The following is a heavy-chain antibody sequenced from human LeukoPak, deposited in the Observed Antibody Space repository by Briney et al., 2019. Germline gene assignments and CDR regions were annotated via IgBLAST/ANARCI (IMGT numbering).Heavy chain of an antibody. CDR3: ARAPREQLGPYYYYGMDV. D-gene: IGHD6-13*01. CDR2: INPSGGST. J-gene: IGHJ6*02. CDR1: GYTFTSYY. V-gene: IGHV1-46*01. Sequence: ASVKVSCKASGYTFTSYYMHWVRQAPGQGLKWMGLINPSGGSTSYAQKFQGRVTMTRDTSTSTVYMELSSLRSEDTAVYYCARAPREQLGPYYYYGMDVWGQGTTVTVSS.